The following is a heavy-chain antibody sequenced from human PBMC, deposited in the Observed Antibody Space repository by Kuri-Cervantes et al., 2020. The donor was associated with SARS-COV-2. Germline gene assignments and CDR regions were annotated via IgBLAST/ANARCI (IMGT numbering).Heavy chain of an antibody. Sequence: GGSLRLSCAASGFTLSSYSMNWVRQAPGKGLVWVSRINSDGSSTSYADSAKGRFTISRDNAKNTLYLQMNSLRAEDTAVYYCARDPDSSGWYAGDAFDIWGQGTMVTVSS. J-gene: IGHJ3*02. V-gene: IGHV3-74*01. D-gene: IGHD6-19*01. CDR3: ARDPDSSGWYAGDAFDI. CDR1: GFTLSSYS. CDR2: INSDGSST.